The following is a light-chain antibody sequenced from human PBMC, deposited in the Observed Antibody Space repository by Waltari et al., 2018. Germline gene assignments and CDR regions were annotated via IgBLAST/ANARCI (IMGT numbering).Light chain of an antibody. J-gene: IGLJ1*01. Sequence: SYELTQPPSVSVSPGQTATITCSGAKLVEMYVCWYQQKPGQSPVVVIYQDNKRPSGIPERFFGSSSGNTATLTLTGTQATDEADYYCQAWDSTAGVFGTGTKVIVL. V-gene: IGLV3-1*01. CDR1: KLVEMY. CDR3: QAWDSTAGV. CDR2: QDN.